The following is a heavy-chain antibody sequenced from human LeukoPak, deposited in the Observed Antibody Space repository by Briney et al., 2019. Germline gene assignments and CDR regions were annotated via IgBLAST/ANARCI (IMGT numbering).Heavy chain of an antibody. CDR3: ARGYCSSTSCPLDY. V-gene: IGHV4-30-4*08. D-gene: IGHD2-2*01. Sequence: SETLSLTCTVSGGSISSSSYYWGWIRQPPGKGLEWIGYIYYSGSTYYNPSLKSRVTISVDTSKNQFSLKLSSVTAADTAVYYCARGYCSSTSCPLDYWGQGTLVTVSS. CDR1: GGSISSSSYY. J-gene: IGHJ4*02. CDR2: IYYSGST.